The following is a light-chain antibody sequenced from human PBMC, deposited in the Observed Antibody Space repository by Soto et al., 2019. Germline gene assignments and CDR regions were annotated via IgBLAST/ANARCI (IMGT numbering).Light chain of an antibody. J-gene: IGKJ1*01. CDR3: QQYSDCPQT. CDR2: WAS. Sequence: DIVMTQSPDSLAVSLGERATINCKSSQSVLYSPNNKNYLAWYQQKPGQPPKLLVYWASTRESGVPDRFSGSGSGTDFTLTINSLQAEDVAVYYCQQYSDCPQTFGQGTKVEIK. CDR1: QSVLYSPNNKNY. V-gene: IGKV4-1*01.